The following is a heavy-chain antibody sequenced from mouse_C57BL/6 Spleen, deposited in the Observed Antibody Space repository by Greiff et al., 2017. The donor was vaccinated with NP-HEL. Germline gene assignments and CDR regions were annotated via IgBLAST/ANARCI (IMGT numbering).Heavy chain of an antibody. CDR3: ANYRQLRLLFAY. V-gene: IGHV1-26*01. D-gene: IGHD3-2*02. J-gene: IGHJ3*01. Sequence: EVQLQQSGPELVKPGASVKISCKASGYTFTDYYMNWVKQSHGKSLEWIGDINPNNGGTSYNQKFKGKATLTVDKSSSTANMELRSLTSEDSAVYYCANYRQLRLLFAYWGQGTLVTVSA. CDR2: INPNNGGT. CDR1: GYTFTDYY.